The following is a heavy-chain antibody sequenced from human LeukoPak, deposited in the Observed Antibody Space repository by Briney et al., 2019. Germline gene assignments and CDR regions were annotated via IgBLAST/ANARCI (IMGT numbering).Heavy chain of an antibody. CDR2: ISGSGGST. Sequence: GGSLRLSCAASGFTFSSYAMSWVRQAPGKGLEWVSAISGSGGSTYYADAVKGRFTSSRDNSKNTRYLQMNSLRAEDTAVYYCAKDGLLGANDYWGQGTLVTVSS. CDR1: GFTFSSYA. CDR3: AKDGLLGANDY. V-gene: IGHV3-23*01. D-gene: IGHD1-26*01. J-gene: IGHJ4*02.